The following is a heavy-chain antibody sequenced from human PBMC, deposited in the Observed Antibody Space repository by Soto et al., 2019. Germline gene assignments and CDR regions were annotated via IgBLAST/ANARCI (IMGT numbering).Heavy chain of an antibody. J-gene: IGHJ4*02. CDR2: IKRKTDGGTT. Sequence: EVQLVESGGGLVKPGGSLRLSCAASGFTFSTAWMSWVRQAPGKGLEWVGSIKRKTDGGTTDSAAPVRGRFPIASDDSQNALYLHRQSLKTEDTAVYYCTQMADGVAEYWGQGTLVTVSS. CDR1: GFTFSTAW. V-gene: IGHV3-15*01. D-gene: IGHD2-15*01. CDR3: TQMADGVAEY.